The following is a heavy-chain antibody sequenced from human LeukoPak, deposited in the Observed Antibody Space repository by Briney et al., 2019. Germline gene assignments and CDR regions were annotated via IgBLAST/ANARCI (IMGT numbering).Heavy chain of an antibody. Sequence: SCKASGGTFISYAMSWVRQAPGKGLEWVSVIGGSNGITFYVGSVKGRFTISRDNSKDTLYLQMNSLRAEDTAVYYCARNENSGWGYFDYWGQGTLVTVSS. V-gene: IGHV3-23*01. CDR2: IGGSNGIT. CDR1: GGTFISYA. D-gene: IGHD5-12*01. CDR3: ARNENSGWGYFDY. J-gene: IGHJ4*02.